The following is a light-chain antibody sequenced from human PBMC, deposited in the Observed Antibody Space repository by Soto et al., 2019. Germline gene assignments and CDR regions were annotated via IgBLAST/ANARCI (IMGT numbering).Light chain of an antibody. CDR3: SSYAGSNKV. J-gene: IGLJ3*02. V-gene: IGLV2-8*01. CDR1: SSDVGGYNY. CDR2: EVS. Sequence: QSALTQPASVSGSPGQSITISCTGTSSDVGGYNYVSWYQQHPGKAPKLMIYEVSKRPSGVPDRFSGSKSGNTASLTVSGLQAEDEADCYCSSYAGSNKVFGGGTKLTVL.